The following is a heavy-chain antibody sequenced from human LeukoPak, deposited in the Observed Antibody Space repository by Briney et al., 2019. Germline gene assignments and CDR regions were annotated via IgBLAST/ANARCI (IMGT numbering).Heavy chain of an antibody. Sequence: ASVKVSCKVSGYPFSRYDFNWVRQPTGQGLEWMGGINPNSGNTGYAQKFQGRVTMTRSTSISTAYMELSSLRSDDTAVYYCARSTVYCSGAKCHNAFDIWGQGTIVTVSS. CDR2: INPNSGNT. CDR3: ARSTVYCSGAKCHNAFDI. V-gene: IGHV1-8*01. D-gene: IGHD2-15*01. J-gene: IGHJ3*02. CDR1: GYPFSRYD.